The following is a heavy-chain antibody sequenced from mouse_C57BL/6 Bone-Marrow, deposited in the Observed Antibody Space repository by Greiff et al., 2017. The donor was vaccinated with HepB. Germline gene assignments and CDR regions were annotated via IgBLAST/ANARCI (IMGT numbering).Heavy chain of an antibody. Sequence: VQLQQPGAELVKPGASVKLSCKASGYTFTSYWMHWVKQRPGQGLEWIGMIHPNSGSTNYNEKFKSKATLTVDKSSSTAYMQLSSLTSEDSAVYYCATIYCGSSWFADWGQGTLVTVSA. CDR2: IHPNSGST. V-gene: IGHV1-64*01. D-gene: IGHD1-1*01. CDR1: GYTFTSYW. CDR3: ATIYCGSSWFAD. J-gene: IGHJ3*01.